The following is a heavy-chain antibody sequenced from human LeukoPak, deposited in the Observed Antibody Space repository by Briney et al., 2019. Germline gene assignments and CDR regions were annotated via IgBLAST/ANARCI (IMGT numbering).Heavy chain of an antibody. J-gene: IGHJ3*02. CDR1: GFTFSSYA. Sequence: GSLRLSCAASGFTFSSYAMSWVRQAPGKGLEWVSAISGSGGCTYYADSVKGRFTISRDNSKNTLYLQMNSLRAEDTAVYYCAKGPYCSSTSCYWHDAFDIWGQGTMVTVSS. CDR2: ISGSGGCT. V-gene: IGHV3-23*01. CDR3: AKGPYCSSTSCYWHDAFDI. D-gene: IGHD2-2*01.